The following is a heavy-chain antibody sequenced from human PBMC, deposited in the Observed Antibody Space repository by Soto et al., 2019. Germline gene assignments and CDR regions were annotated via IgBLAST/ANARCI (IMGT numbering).Heavy chain of an antibody. CDR3: AREWDAYGDTMSIDY. Sequence: EVQLVESGGGLVQPGGSLRLSCAASGLTFSSFWMHWVRQAPGKGLVWVSRINSDGSGTSYADSVKGRFTISRDNAKNTLYLQMNSLRAEDTAVYYCAREWDAYGDTMSIDYWGQGTLVTVSS. J-gene: IGHJ4*02. CDR1: GLTFSSFW. V-gene: IGHV3-74*01. CDR2: INSDGSGT. D-gene: IGHD4-17*01.